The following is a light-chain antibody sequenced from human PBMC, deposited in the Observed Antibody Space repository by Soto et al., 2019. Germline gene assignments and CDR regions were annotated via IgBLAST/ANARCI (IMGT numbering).Light chain of an antibody. CDR3: SSFASRNTWV. CDR1: SSDVGAYNY. Sequence: QSALTQPPSASGSPGQSVTISGTGTSSDVGAYNYVSWYQQHAGKAPKLVIYEVTKRPSGVPDRFSGSKSANTASLTVSGLQAEDEADYYCSSFASRNTWVFGGGTKLTVL. J-gene: IGLJ3*02. V-gene: IGLV2-8*01. CDR2: EVT.